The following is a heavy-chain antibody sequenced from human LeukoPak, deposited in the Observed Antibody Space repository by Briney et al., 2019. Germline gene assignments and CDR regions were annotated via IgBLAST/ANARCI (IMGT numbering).Heavy chain of an antibody. J-gene: IGHJ3*02. CDR2: IYSGGST. CDR1: GFTVSSNY. Sequence: PGGSLRLSCVASGFTVSSNYMSWVRQAPGKGLEWVSVIYSGGSTYYADSVKGRFTFSRDNSKNTLYLQMNSLRAEDTAVYYCVGVYDILTGYYAFDIWGQGTMVTVSS. D-gene: IGHD3-9*01. CDR3: VGVYDILTGYYAFDI. V-gene: IGHV3-66*01.